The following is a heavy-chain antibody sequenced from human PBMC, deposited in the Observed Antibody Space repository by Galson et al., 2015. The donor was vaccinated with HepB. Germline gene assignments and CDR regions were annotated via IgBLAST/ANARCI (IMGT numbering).Heavy chain of an antibody. Sequence: SLRLSCAASGFTFSSYGMHWVRQAPGKGLEWVAVISYDGSNKYYADSVKGRFTISRDNSKNTLYLQMNSLRAEDTAVYYCAKGGGPRGYSYGWDYWGQGTLVTVSS. CDR1: GFTFSSYG. D-gene: IGHD5-18*01. J-gene: IGHJ4*02. V-gene: IGHV3-30*18. CDR2: ISYDGSNK. CDR3: AKGGGPRGYSYGWDY.